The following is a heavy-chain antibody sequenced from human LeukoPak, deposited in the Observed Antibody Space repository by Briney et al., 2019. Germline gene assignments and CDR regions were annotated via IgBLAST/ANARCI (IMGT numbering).Heavy chain of an antibody. J-gene: IGHJ6*03. D-gene: IGHD3-3*01. Sequence: PGGSLRLSCAAPGFTFSSYSMNWVRQAPGKGLEWVSYISSSSSTIYYADSVKGRFTISRDNAKNSLYLQMNSLRAEDTAVYYCARQHTALDFWSGGYYYYYMDVWGKGTTVTVSS. V-gene: IGHV3-48*01. CDR3: ARQHTALDFWSGGYYYYYMDV. CDR2: ISSSSSTI. CDR1: GFTFSSYS.